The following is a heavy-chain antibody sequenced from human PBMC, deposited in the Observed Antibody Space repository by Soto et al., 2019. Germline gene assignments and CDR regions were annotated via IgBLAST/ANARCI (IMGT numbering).Heavy chain of an antibody. V-gene: IGHV3-33*03. CDR3: ARAQYTGSYFDACDV. D-gene: IGHD1-26*01. CDR1: GFSFSSYG. J-gene: IGHJ3*01. CDR2: IWYDGSNK. Sequence: GGSLRLSCAASGFSFSSYGMHWVRQAPGKGLDWVAVIWYDGSNKYYAESVKGRFTISRDNSKNTLYVQMNSLTVEDTAVYYCARAQYTGSYFDACDVWGQGTMVTVS.